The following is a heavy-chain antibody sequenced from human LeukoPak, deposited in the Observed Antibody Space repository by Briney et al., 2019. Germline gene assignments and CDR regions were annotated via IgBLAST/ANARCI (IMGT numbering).Heavy chain of an antibody. Sequence: SETLSLTCTVSGGSITTYYWGWIRQAPGKGLEWIEYFYYSGSTTYNPSLESRVTISEDTSKNQFSLKVSSVTAADTAVYYCARVIQGTTIDSWGQGTLVTVSS. V-gene: IGHV4-59*01. CDR1: GGSITTYY. CDR3: ARVIQGTTIDS. J-gene: IGHJ4*02. CDR2: FYYSGST. D-gene: IGHD5-24*01.